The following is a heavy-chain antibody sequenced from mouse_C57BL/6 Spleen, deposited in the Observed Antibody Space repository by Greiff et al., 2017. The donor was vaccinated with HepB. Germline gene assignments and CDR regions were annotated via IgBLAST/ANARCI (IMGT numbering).Heavy chain of an antibody. CDR2: INPYNGGT. CDR3: ARGTTVSSFDV. J-gene: IGHJ1*03. Sequence: EVQLQQSGPVLVKPGASVKMSCKASGYTFTDYYMNWVKQSHGKSLEWIGVINPYNGGTSYNQKFKGKATLTVDKSSSTAYMELNSLTSEDSAVYYCARGTTVSSFDVWGTGTTVTVSS. V-gene: IGHV1-19*01. CDR1: GYTFTDYY. D-gene: IGHD1-1*01.